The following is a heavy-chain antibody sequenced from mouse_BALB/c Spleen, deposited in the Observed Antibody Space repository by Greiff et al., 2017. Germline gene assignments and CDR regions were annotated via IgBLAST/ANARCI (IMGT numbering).Heavy chain of an antibody. J-gene: IGHJ3*01. Sequence: QVHVKQSGAELAKPGASVKMSCKASGYTFTSYWMHWVKQRPGQGLEWIGYINPSTGYTEYNQKFKDKATLTADKSSSTAYMQLSSLTSEDSAVYYCARSGFAYWGQGTLVTVSA. CDR3: ARSGFAY. CDR2: INPSTGYT. V-gene: IGHV1-7*01. CDR1: GYTFTSYW.